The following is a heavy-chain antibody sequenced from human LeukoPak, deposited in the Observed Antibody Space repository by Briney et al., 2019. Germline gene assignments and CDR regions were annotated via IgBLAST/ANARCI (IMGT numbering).Heavy chain of an antibody. Sequence: GGSLRLSCAASEFTVSSNYMSWVRQAPGKGLEWASVIYPGGNTYYADSVKGRFTTSRDNSKNTLYLQMNILGADDTAVYYCARGGGYGQDFDYWGQGTLVTVSS. V-gene: IGHV3-53*01. CDR3: ARGGGYGQDFDY. J-gene: IGHJ4*02. D-gene: IGHD5-12*01. CDR1: EFTVSSNY. CDR2: IYPGGNT.